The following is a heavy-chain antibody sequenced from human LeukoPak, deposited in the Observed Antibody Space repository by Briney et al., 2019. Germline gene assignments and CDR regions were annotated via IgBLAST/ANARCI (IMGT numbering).Heavy chain of an antibody. CDR1: GFTLSSYE. CDR2: INQDGTEK. J-gene: IGHJ4*02. Sequence: PGGSLRLSCIVSGFTLSSYEMSWVRQLPGEGLEWVANINQDGTEKYYVDSVKGRFTISRDNAKNSLDLQMNSLRVEDTGIYYCVKVAKYYYGSETYYFFEHWGQGTPVTASS. D-gene: IGHD3-10*01. V-gene: IGHV3-7*01. CDR3: VKVAKYYYGSETYYFFEH.